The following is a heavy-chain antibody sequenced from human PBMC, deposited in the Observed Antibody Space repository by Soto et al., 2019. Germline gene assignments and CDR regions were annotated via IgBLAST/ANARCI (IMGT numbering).Heavy chain of an antibody. D-gene: IGHD2-15*01. J-gene: IGHJ1*01. CDR2: ISAYNGNT. V-gene: IGHV1-18*01. CDR3: ARAGYCSGGSCYSPAEYFQH. Sequence: QVQLVQSGAEVKKPGASVKVSCKASGYTFTSYGISWVRQAPGQGLEWMGWISAYNGNTNYAQKLQGRVTMTTDTSTSTAYMELRSLRSHDTAVYYCARAGYCSGGSCYSPAEYFQHWGQGTLVTVSS. CDR1: GYTFTSYG.